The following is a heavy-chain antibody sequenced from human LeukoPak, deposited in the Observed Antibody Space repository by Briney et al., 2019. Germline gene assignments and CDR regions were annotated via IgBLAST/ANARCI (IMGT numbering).Heavy chain of an antibody. V-gene: IGHV4-59*01. CDR2: IYYGGST. J-gene: IGHJ4*02. D-gene: IGHD6-19*01. CDR1: GGTISSYY. CDR3: ARDLYSSGWGYFDY. Sequence: SETLSLTCTVSGGTISSYYWSWIRQPPGKGLEWIGYIYYGGSTNYNPSLKSRVTISVDTSKNQFSLKLSSVTAADTAVYYCARDLYSSGWGYFDYWGQGTLVTVSS.